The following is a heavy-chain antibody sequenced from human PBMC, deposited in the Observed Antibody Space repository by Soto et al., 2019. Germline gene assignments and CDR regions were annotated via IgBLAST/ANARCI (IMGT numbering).Heavy chain of an antibody. CDR1: XFSLTXXGVG. J-gene: IGHJ4*02. Sequence: QITXXXXGPTXXXXXQTLXXXXXXXXFSLTXXGVGVGWIRQSPGKAPEWLALIYWDDDKRYSPSLKSRLTITKDTSKNQVVLTMADLDPADTATYYCAHRVLRTVFGLVTTTAIYFDFWGQGTPVAVSS. CDR3: AHRVLRTVFGLVTTTAIYFDF. CDR2: IYWDDDK. V-gene: IGHV2-5*02. D-gene: IGHD3-3*01.